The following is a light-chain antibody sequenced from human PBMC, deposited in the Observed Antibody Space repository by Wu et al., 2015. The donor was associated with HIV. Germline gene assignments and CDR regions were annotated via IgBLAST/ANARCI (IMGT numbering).Light chain of an antibody. V-gene: IGKV3-20*01. Sequence: EIVLTQSPGTLSLSPGERAILSCRASQSITSSNLAWYQQKSGQAPRLLIYGASSRATGIPDRFSGSGSGTDFTLTISRLEPEDFTVYYCQRYGSSPYTFGQGTKLEIK. CDR2: GAS. J-gene: IGKJ2*01. CDR3: QRYGSSPYT. CDR1: QSITSSN.